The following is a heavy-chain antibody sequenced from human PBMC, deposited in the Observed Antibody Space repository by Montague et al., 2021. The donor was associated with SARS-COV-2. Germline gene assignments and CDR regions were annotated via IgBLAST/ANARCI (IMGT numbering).Heavy chain of an antibody. CDR2: IYYSGST. CDR3: ASPTYYYDSSGSDAFDI. D-gene: IGHD3-22*01. Sequence: SETLSLTCTVSGGSISSSSYYWGWIRQPPGKGLEWIGSIYYSGSTYYNPSLKSRVTISVDTSKNQSSLKLSSATAADTAVYYCASPTYYYDSSGSDAFDIWGQGAMVTVSS. J-gene: IGHJ3*02. V-gene: IGHV4-39*01. CDR1: GGSISSSSYY.